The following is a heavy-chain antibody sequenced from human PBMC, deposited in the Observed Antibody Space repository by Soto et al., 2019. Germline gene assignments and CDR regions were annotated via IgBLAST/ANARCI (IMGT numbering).Heavy chain of an antibody. Sequence: QVQLVQSGGEVKKPGASVKVSCKASGYTFTNYGISWVRQAPGQGLEWMGWINVYNGNTKYAQKVKGRVTMTTDTSTNTAYTELSSVRSDDTALYYCARGVGSGIYYNQYNWFDPWGQGTLVTVSS. CDR1: GYTFTNYG. CDR2: INVYNGNT. J-gene: IGHJ5*02. D-gene: IGHD3-10*01. CDR3: ARGVGSGIYYNQYNWFDP. V-gene: IGHV1-18*01.